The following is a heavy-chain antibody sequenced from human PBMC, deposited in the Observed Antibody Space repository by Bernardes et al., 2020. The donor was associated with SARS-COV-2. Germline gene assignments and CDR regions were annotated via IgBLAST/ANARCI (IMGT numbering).Heavy chain of an antibody. CDR3: TRGPRMLDYYYGLDV. J-gene: IGHJ6*02. CDR2: IDTATKS. Sequence: GESLRLSCTASGFTFSKYDMDWVRQAPGKGLEWVSAIDTATKSYYSDSVRGRFIISRDNAKNSLYLQMNSLRAGDTGVYYCTRGPRMLDYYYGLDVWGQGTTVTVS. V-gene: IGHV3-13*01. CDR1: GFTFSKYD. D-gene: IGHD3-16*01.